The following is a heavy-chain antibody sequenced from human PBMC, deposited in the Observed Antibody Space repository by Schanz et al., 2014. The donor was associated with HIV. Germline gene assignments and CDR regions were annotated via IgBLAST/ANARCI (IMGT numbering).Heavy chain of an antibody. D-gene: IGHD5-12*01. CDR2: IIPVFGTT. CDR3: AREPNYSGFDS. J-gene: IGHJ5*01. Sequence: QVQLVQSGAEVQKPGSSVKVSCKASGGTFMTYAISWVRQAPGQGLEWMGGIIPVFGTTNYAQKFQGRVTITADKSTSTAYMELSRLRSDDTAVYYCAREPNYSGFDSWGHGTLVTVSS. V-gene: IGHV1-69*06. CDR1: GGTFMTYA.